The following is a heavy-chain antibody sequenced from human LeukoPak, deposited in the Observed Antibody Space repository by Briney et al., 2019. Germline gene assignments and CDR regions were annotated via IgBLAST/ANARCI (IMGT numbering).Heavy chain of an antibody. D-gene: IGHD3-10*01. Sequence: ASVKVSCKASGYTFTGYYMHWVRQAPGQGLEWMGGIIPIFGTANYAQKFQGRVTITADESTSTAYMELSSLRSEDTAVYYCAREPYGGVDYWGQGTLVTVSS. CDR3: AREPYGGVDY. J-gene: IGHJ4*02. CDR2: IIPIFGTA. CDR1: GYTFTGYY. V-gene: IGHV1-69*13.